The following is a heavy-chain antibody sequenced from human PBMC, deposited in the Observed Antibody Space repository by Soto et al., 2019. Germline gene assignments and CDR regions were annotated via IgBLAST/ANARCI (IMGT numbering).Heavy chain of an antibody. Sequence: ASVKVSCKASGYTFTSYYMHWVRQALGQGLEWMGIINPSGGSTSYAQKFQGRVTMTRDTSTSTVYMELSSLRSEDTAVYYCARVANYDFWSGYNENWFDPWGQGTLVTVSS. V-gene: IGHV1-46*01. J-gene: IGHJ5*02. D-gene: IGHD3-3*01. CDR2: INPSGGST. CDR3: ARVANYDFWSGYNENWFDP. CDR1: GYTFTSYY.